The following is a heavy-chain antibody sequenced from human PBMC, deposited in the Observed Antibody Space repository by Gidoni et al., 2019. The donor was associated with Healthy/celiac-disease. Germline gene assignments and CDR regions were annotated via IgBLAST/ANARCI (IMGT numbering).Heavy chain of an antibody. CDR3: ARDEGGGDAAPFDY. V-gene: IGHV1-69*04. Sequence: QVQLVQSGAEVKKPGSSVKVSCKASGGTFSSYAISWVRQAPGQGLEWMGRIIPILGIANYAQKFQGRVTITADKSTSTAYMELSSLRSEDTAVYYCARDEGGGDAAPFDYWGQGTLVTVSS. CDR1: GGTFSSYA. D-gene: IGHD2-21*02. CDR2: IIPILGIA. J-gene: IGHJ4*02.